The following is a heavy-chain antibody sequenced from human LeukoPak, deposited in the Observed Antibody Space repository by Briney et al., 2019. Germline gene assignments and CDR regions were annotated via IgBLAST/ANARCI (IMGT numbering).Heavy chain of an antibody. Sequence: ASVKVSCNVSGYTLTELSMHWVRQAPGKGLEWMGGFDPEDGETIYAQKFQGRVTMTEDTSTDTAYMELSSLRSEDTAVYHCATDSGKITMVRGVIIREYYFDYRGQGTLVTVSS. J-gene: IGHJ4*02. CDR2: FDPEDGET. V-gene: IGHV1-24*01. CDR1: GYTLTELS. CDR3: ATDSGKITMVRGVIIREYYFDY. D-gene: IGHD3-10*01.